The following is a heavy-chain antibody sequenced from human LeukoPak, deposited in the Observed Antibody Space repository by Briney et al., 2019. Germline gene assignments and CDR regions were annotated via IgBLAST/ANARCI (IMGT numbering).Heavy chain of an antibody. CDR1: GFTFSSYG. Sequence: PGGSLRLSCAASGFTFSSYGMHWVRQAPGKGLEWVAVIWYDGSNKYYADSVKGRFTISRDNSKNTLYLQMNSLRAEDTAVYYCARGGYCSSTSCSGDLDYWGQGTLVTVSS. CDR3: ARGGYCSSTSCSGDLDY. D-gene: IGHD2-2*01. J-gene: IGHJ4*02. V-gene: IGHV3-33*01. CDR2: IWYDGSNK.